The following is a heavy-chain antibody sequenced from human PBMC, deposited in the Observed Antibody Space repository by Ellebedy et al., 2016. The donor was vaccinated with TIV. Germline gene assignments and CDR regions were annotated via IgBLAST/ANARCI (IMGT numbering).Heavy chain of an antibody. CDR2: IFYSGNS. Sequence: ESLKISCSVSGGSINSSSYLWGWIRQPPGKGLEWIGSIFYSGNSYYQPSLKSRISISVDTSGDQFYLNRSSVTAADTAVYCCARHVGGYCSSTSCLSFFYYAIDVWGQGTSVTVSS. D-gene: IGHD2-2*01. CDR3: ARHVGGYCSSTSCLSFFYYAIDV. J-gene: IGHJ6*02. CDR1: GGSINSSSYL. V-gene: IGHV4-39*01.